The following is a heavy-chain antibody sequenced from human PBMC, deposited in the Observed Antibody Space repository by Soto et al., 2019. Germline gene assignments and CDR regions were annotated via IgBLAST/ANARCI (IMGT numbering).Heavy chain of an antibody. V-gene: IGHV4-59*01. CDR3: ARASSRITIFGVVIIWFDP. CDR1: GGSISSYY. J-gene: IGHJ5*02. CDR2: IYYSGST. Sequence: ASETLSLTCTVSGGSISSYYWSWIRQPPGKGLEWIGYIYYSGSTNYNPSLKSRVTISVDTSKNQFSLKLSSVTAADTAVYYCARASSRITIFGVVIIWFDPWGQGTLVTVSS. D-gene: IGHD3-3*01.